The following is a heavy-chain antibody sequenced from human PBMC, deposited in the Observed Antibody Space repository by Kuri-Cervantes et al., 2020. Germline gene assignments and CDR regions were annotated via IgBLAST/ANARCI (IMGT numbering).Heavy chain of an antibody. CDR2: INPNSGGT. CDR1: GYTFTGYY. D-gene: IGHD1-7*01. V-gene: IGHV1-2*02. J-gene: IGHJ6*03. Sequence: ASVKVSCKASGYTFTGYYMHWVRQAPGQGLEWMGWINPNSGGTNYTQKFQGRVTMTRNTSISTAYMELSSLRSEDTAVYYCAITGTYYYYYMDVWGKGTTVTVSS. CDR3: AITGTYYYYYMDV.